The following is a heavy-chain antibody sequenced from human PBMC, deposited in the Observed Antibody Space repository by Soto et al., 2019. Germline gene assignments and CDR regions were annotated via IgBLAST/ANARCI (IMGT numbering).Heavy chain of an antibody. V-gene: IGHV4-34*01. CDR1: GGSFSGYY. D-gene: IGHD3-10*01. CDR2: INHSGST. CDR3: ARGRLLWFGELLNYYYYYGMDV. J-gene: IGHJ6*02. Sequence: SETLSLTCAVYGGSFSGYYWSWIRQPPGKGLEWIGVINHSGSTNYNPSLKSRVTISVDTSKNQFSLKLSSVTAADTAVYYCARGRLLWFGELLNYYYYYGMDVWGQGTTVTVSS.